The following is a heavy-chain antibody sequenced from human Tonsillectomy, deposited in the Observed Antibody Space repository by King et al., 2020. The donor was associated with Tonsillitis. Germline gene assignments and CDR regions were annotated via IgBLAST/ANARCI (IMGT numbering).Heavy chain of an antibody. J-gene: IGHJ2*01. CDR3: ARDGDRGSIGYWYFDL. D-gene: IGHD3-10*01. Sequence: VQLVESGGGLVKPGGSLRLSCEASGFTFSSYSMNWVRQAPGKGLEWVSSISGSSNSIYYADSEKGRFTISRDNAKNSLYLQMNSLRVEDTAVYYCARDGDRGSIGYWYFDLWGRGSLVTVSS. CDR2: ISGSSNSI. V-gene: IGHV3-21*01. CDR1: GFTFSSYS.